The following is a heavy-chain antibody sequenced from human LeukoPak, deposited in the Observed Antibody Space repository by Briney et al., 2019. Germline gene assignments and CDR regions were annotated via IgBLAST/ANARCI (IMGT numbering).Heavy chain of an antibody. CDR3: ARPFTYYYDSSGYGEFDY. V-gene: IGHV3-13*01. Sequence: PGGSLRLSCAASGFTFSSYDMHWVRQATGKGLEWVSAIGTAGDTYYPGSVKGRFTISRENAKNSLYLQMNSLRAEDTAVYYCARPFTYYYDSSGYGEFDYWGQGTLVTVSS. J-gene: IGHJ4*02. CDR2: IGTAGDT. D-gene: IGHD3-22*01. CDR1: GFTFSSYD.